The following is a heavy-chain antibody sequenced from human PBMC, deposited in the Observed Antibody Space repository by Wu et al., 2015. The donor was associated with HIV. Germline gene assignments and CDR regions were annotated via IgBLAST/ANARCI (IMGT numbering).Heavy chain of an antibody. J-gene: IGHJ4*02. D-gene: IGHD3-3*01. CDR2: INPNSGGT. V-gene: IGHV1-2*02. Sequence: QVQLVQSGPEIKRPRTSVKVSCRSRQXTFSDYYIHWVRQAPGQGLEWMGWINPNSGGTNYAQKFQGRVTMTRDTSISTAYMELSRLRSDDTAVYYCARLYDFWSVYDYWGQGTLVTVSS. CDR3: ARLYDFWSVYDY. CDR1: QXTFSDYY.